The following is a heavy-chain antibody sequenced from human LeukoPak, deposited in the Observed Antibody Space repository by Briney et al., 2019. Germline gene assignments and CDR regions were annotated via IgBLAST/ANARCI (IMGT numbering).Heavy chain of an antibody. CDR1: GFTFSSYS. D-gene: IGHD7-27*01. Sequence: PGGSLRLSCAASGFTFSSYSMNWVRQAPGKGLEWVSYISSSSSTIYYADSVKGRFTISRDNAKNSLYLQMSSLRAEDTAVYYCARDPPITGDKWGQGTLVTVSS. J-gene: IGHJ4*02. CDR2: ISSSSSTI. CDR3: ARDPPITGDK. V-gene: IGHV3-48*01.